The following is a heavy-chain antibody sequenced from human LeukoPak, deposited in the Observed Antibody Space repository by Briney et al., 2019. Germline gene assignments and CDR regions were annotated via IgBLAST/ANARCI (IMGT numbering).Heavy chain of an antibody. CDR1: GFTFSSHY. Sequence: GGSLRLSCAASGFTFSSHYMSWVRQAPGKGLEWVSVIYRSGDTYYTDSVKGRFTISRDDSKNMLYLQMNSLRVEDTAVYYCARGSSGWSRADYWGQGTLGTVS. V-gene: IGHV3-66*01. CDR3: ARGSSGWSRADY. CDR2: IYRSGDT. D-gene: IGHD6-19*01. J-gene: IGHJ4*02.